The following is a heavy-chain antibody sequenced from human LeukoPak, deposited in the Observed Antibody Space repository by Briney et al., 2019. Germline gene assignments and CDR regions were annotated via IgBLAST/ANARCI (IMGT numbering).Heavy chain of an antibody. Sequence: SETLSLTCTVSGGSINSNTYCWGWIRRPPGKGLEWIASIYSSGSTFYNPSLKSGVTISLDMSKNQFSLKLSSVTAADTAVYYCAREITMVRGYYYYGMDVWGQGTTVTVSS. CDR2: IYSSGST. J-gene: IGHJ6*02. D-gene: IGHD3-10*01. CDR1: GGSINSNTYC. V-gene: IGHV4-39*07. CDR3: AREITMVRGYYYYGMDV.